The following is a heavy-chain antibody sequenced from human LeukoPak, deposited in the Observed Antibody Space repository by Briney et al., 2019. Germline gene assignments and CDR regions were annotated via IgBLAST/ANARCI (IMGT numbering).Heavy chain of an antibody. CDR3: ARAPNIYSSTWYLAY. J-gene: IGHJ4*02. Sequence: SETLSLTCAVYGGSFSGYYWSWLRQPPGKGLEWIGEINHSGSTNYNPSLKSRVTISVDTSKNQFSLKLSSVTAADTAVYYCARAPNIYSSTWYLAYWGQGTLVTVSS. CDR2: INHSGST. D-gene: IGHD6-13*01. V-gene: IGHV4-34*01. CDR1: GGSFSGYY.